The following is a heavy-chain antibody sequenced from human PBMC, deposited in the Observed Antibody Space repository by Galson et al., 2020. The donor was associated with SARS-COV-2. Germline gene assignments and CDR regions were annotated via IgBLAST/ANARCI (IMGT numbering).Heavy chain of an antibody. V-gene: IGHV3-7*01. CDR1: GFTFSSYR. Sequence: GGSLRLSCAASGFTFSSYRMSWVRPAPGKGLAWVANINQDGSEKYYVDSVKGRFTISRDNAKNSLYLQMNSLRAEDTAVYYCARDASQIWVGMDVWGQGTTVTVSS. CDR2: INQDGSEK. J-gene: IGHJ6*02. CDR3: ARDASQIWVGMDV. D-gene: IGHD7-27*01.